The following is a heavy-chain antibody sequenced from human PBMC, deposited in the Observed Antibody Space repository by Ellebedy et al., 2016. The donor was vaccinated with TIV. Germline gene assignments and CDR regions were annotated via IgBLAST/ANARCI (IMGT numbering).Heavy chain of an antibody. V-gene: IGHV3-72*01. CDR2: LRGKTYGGTT. CDR1: GFTFSDHH. J-gene: IGHJ2*01. CDR3: ARGNWYCDL. Sequence: GESLKISCAASGFTFSDHHMDWVRQAPGKGLEWVGFLRGKTYGGTTEYAGSVKGRFSISRDDSKNSVYLSMNSLKTEDTAVYYCARGNWYCDLWGRGTLVTVSA.